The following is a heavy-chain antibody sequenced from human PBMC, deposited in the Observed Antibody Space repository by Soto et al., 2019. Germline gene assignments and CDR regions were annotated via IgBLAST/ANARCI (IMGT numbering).Heavy chain of an antibody. CDR3: ARALLSGDVFDM. CDR2: ISYSGST. D-gene: IGHD1-26*01. V-gene: IGHV4-59*01. Sequence: SETLSLTCTVSCGSISLYHWSWIRQPPGKGLEWVGDISYSGSTNYNPSLRSRVTISVDTSKDQFSLKLSSVTAADTAVYYCARALLSGDVFDMWGQGTMVTVSS. CDR1: CGSISLYH. J-gene: IGHJ3*02.